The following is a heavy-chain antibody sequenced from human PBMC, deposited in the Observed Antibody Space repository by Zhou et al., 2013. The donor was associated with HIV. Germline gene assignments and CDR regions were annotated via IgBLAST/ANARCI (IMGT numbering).Heavy chain of an antibody. CDR3: ARAELGYCSSTSCYAFGY. J-gene: IGHJ4*02. CDR2: IIPIFGTA. V-gene: IGHV1-69*05. D-gene: IGHD2-2*01. CDR1: GGTFSSYA. Sequence: QVQLVQSGAEVKKPGSSVKVSCKASGGTFSSYAISWVRQAPGQGLEWMGGIIPIFGTANYAQKFQGRVTITTDESTSTAYMELSSLRSEDTAVYYCARAELGYCSSTSCYAFGYWGQGTLVTVSS.